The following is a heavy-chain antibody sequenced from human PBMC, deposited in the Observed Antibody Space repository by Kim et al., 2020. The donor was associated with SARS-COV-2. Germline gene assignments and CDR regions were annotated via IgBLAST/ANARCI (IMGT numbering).Heavy chain of an antibody. J-gene: IGHJ4*02. Sequence: GGSLRLSCAASGFTFSSYAMSWVRQAPGKGLEWVSAISGSGGSTYYADSVKGRFTISRDNSKNTLYLQMNSLRAEVTAVYYCAKGGTGITIFGVVILEDYFDYWGQGTLVTVSS. CDR2: ISGSGGST. CDR1: GFTFSSYA. CDR3: AKGGTGITIFGVVILEDYFDY. D-gene: IGHD3-3*01. V-gene: IGHV3-23*01.